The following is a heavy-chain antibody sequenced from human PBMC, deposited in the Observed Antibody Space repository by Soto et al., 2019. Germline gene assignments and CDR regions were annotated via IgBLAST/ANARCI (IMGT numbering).Heavy chain of an antibody. CDR3: AKDSGFWSGYSHY. CDR1: GFTFSSYG. Sequence: PGGSLRLSCAASGFTFSSYGMHWVRQAPGKGLEWVAIISYDGSNKDYADSVKGRFTISRDNSKNTLFLQMNSLRAEDTAVYYCAKDSGFWSGYSHYWGQGTLVTVSS. V-gene: IGHV3-30*18. D-gene: IGHD3-3*01. J-gene: IGHJ4*02. CDR2: ISYDGSNK.